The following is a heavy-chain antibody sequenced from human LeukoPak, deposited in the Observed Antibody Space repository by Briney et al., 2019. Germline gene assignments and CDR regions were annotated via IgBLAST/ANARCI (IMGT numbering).Heavy chain of an antibody. CDR2: INHSGST. J-gene: IGHJ6*02. V-gene: IGHV4-34*01. CDR3: ARGHGYYYGSGSYHPQGGYYGMDV. D-gene: IGHD3-10*01. Sequence: SETLSLTCAVYGGSFSGYYWSWIRQPPGKGLEWIGEINHSGSTNYNPSLKSRVTISVDTSKNQFSLKLSSVTAADTAVYYCARGHGYYYGSGSYHPQGGYYGMDVWGQGTTVTVSS. CDR1: GGSFSGYY.